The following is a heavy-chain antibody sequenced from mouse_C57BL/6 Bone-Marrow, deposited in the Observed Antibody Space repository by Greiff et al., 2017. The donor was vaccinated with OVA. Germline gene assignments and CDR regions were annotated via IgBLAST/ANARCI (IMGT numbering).Heavy chain of an antibody. D-gene: IGHD2-5*01. J-gene: IGHJ1*03. CDR3: ARGGPTIVTTWYFDV. V-gene: IGHV5-4*03. CDR2: ISDGGSYT. CDR1: GFTFSSYA. Sequence: EVKLVESGGGLVKPGGSLKLSCAASGFTFSSYAMSWVRQTPEKRLEWVATISDGGSYTYYPDNVKGRFTISGDNAKNNVYLQMSHLKSEDTAMYYCARGGPTIVTTWYFDVWGTGTTVTVSS.